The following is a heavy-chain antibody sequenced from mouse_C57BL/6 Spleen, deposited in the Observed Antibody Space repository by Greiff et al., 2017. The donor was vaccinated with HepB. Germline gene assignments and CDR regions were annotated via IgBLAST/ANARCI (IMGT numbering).Heavy chain of an antibody. CDR3: ARYGYHGFDY. J-gene: IGHJ2*01. D-gene: IGHD2-2*01. CDR1: GYTFTSYW. V-gene: IGHV1-69*01. Sequence: QVQLQQPGAELVMPGASVKLSCKASGYTFTSYWMHWVKQRPGQGLEWIGEIDPSESYTNYNQKFKGKSTLPVDKSSSTAYMQLRSLTSEDSAVFYCARYGYHGFDYWGQGTTLTVSS. CDR2: IDPSESYT.